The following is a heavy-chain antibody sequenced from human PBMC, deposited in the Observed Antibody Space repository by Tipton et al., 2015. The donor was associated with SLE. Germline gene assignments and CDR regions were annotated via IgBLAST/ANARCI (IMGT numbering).Heavy chain of an antibody. D-gene: IGHD3-3*01. CDR2: IYHSGST. J-gene: IGHJ4*02. CDR3: ARDGNLYYDFWSGYRYFDY. Sequence: TLSLTCAVSGYSISSGYYWGWIRQPPGKGLEWLGSIYHSGSTYYNPSLKSRVTISVDTSKNQFSLKLSSVTAADTSVYYCARDGNLYYDFWSGYRYFDYWGQGTLVTVSS. V-gene: IGHV4-38-2*02. CDR1: GYSISSGYY.